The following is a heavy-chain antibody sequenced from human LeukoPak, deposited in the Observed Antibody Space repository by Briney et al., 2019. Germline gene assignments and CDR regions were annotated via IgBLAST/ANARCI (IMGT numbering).Heavy chain of an antibody. CDR2: ISWNSGSV. J-gene: IGHJ4*02. D-gene: IGHD2-2*01. V-gene: IGHV3-9*01. CDR3: AKDMDCSSTSCYFYGFDY. Sequence: HPGGSLRLSCVASGFTFDDYAMPWVRQAPGKGLEWVSGISWNSGSVGYADSVKGRFTISRDNAKNSLYLQMNSLRAEDTALYYCAKDMDCSSTSCYFYGFDYRGQGTLVTVSS. CDR1: GFTFDDYA.